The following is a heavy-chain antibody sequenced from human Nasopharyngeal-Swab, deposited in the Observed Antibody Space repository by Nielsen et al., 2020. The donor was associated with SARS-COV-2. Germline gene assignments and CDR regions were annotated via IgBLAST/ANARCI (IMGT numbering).Heavy chain of an antibody. Sequence: GGPLRLSCAASGFTFNNHNFNWVRQAPGKGLEWVSSISSSSSYIYYADSVKGRFTISRDNAKNSLYLQMNSLRAEDTAVYYCARDGLDYDFWSAYFMDVWGQGTTVTVSS. J-gene: IGHJ6*02. D-gene: IGHD3-3*01. CDR1: GFTFNNHN. CDR2: ISSSSSYI. V-gene: IGHV3-21*01. CDR3: ARDGLDYDFWSAYFMDV.